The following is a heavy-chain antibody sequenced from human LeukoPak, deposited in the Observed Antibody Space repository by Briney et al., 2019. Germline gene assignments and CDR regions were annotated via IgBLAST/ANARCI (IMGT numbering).Heavy chain of an antibody. J-gene: IGHJ3*02. CDR2: INHSGST. V-gene: IGHV4-34*01. Sequence: SETLSLTCAVYGGSFSGYDWSWIRQPPGKGLEWIGEINHSGSTNYNPSLKSRVTISVDTSKNQFSLKLGSVTAADTAVYYCARGGGVVSSYPLDAFDIWGRGTVVTVSS. CDR1: GGSFSGYD. CDR3: ARGGGVVSSYPLDAFDI.